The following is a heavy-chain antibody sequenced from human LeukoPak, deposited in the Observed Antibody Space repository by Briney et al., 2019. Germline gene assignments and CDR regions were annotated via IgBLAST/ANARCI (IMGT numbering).Heavy chain of an antibody. CDR3: AGAPPVLRYFDWLLNYFDY. CDR1: GGSISSSSYY. J-gene: IGHJ4*02. Sequence: SETLSLTCTVSGGSISSSSYYWGWIRQPPGKGLEWIGSIYYSGSTYYNPSLKSRVTISVDTSKNQFSLKLSSVTAADTAVYYCAGAPPVLRYFDWLLNYFDYWGQGTLVTVSS. CDR2: IYYSGST. D-gene: IGHD3-9*01. V-gene: IGHV4-39*07.